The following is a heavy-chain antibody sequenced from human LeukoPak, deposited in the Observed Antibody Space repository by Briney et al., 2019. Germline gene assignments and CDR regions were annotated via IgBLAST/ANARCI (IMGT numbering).Heavy chain of an antibody. V-gene: IGHV3-30*18. CDR1: GFTFSSYG. CDR3: AKCPTLHPSRTEGFDY. D-gene: IGHD4-11*01. J-gene: IGHJ4*02. Sequence: GGSLRLSCAASGFTFSSYGMHWVRQAPGKGLEWVAVISYDGSNKYYADSVKGRFTISRDNSKSTLYLQMNSLRAEDTAVYNCAKCPTLHPSRTEGFDYWAREPWSPSPQ. CDR2: ISYDGSNK.